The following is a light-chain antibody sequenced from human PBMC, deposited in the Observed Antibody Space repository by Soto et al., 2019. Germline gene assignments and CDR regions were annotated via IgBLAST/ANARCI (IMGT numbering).Light chain of an antibody. J-gene: IGKJ1*01. CDR3: QQSYSTPLT. CDR2: AAS. Sequence: DIQMTQSPSSLSASVGDRVTITCRASQSISSYLNWYQQKPGKAPKLLIYAASSLQSWVPSRFRGSGSGTDFTLTISSLQPEDFATYYCQQSYSTPLTFGKGTKVEIK. CDR1: QSISSY. V-gene: IGKV1-39*01.